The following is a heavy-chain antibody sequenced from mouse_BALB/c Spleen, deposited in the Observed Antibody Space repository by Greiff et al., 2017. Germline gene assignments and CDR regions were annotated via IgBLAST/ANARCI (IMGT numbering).Heavy chain of an antibody. CDR2: IDPANGNT. D-gene: IGHD1-1*01. V-gene: IGHV14-3*02. Sequence: EVQLQQSGAELVKPGASVKLSCTASGFNIKDTYMHWVKQRPEQGLEWIGRIDPANGNTKYDPKFQGKATITADTSSNTAYLQLSSLTSEDTAVYYCARTRVVATPFDYWGQGTTLTVSS. CDR1: GFNIKDTY. J-gene: IGHJ2*01. CDR3: ARTRVVATPFDY.